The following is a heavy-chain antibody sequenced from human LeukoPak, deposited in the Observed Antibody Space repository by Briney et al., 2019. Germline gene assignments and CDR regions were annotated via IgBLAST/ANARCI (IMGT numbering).Heavy chain of an antibody. D-gene: IGHD3-10*01. CDR1: GFTFSNAW. Sequence: GGSLRLSCAASGFTFSNAWMRSVRQAPGKGLEWDGRFQSKTNRGTTDYAARVKGRFTISRDDSKNTLYLQMNSLKTEDTAAYYCTTEMAERGGSGSPLDYWGQGTLVTVSS. CDR3: TTEMAERGGSGSPLDY. J-gene: IGHJ4*02. CDR2: FQSKTNRGTT. V-gene: IGHV3-15*01.